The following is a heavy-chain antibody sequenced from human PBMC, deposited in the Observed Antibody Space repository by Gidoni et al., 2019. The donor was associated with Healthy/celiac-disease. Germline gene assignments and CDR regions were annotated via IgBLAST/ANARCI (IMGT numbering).Heavy chain of an antibody. CDR1: GFNFRRYG. J-gene: IGHJ4*02. V-gene: IGHV3-30*18. CDR2: VSYDGSYK. CDR3: AKGVPYYYDSSGYFAY. Sequence: QVHLVESGGGVVQPGTSLRLSCAASGFNFRRYGMNWVRQAPGKGLEWVAVVSYDGSYKYYADSVKGRFTISRDNSKNTLYLQMNSLRAEDTAVYSCAKGVPYYYDSSGYFAYWGQGALVTVSS. D-gene: IGHD3-22*01.